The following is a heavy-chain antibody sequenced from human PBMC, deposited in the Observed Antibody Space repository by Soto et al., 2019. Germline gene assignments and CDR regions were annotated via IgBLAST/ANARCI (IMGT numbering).Heavy chain of an antibody. D-gene: IGHD5-18*01. Sequence: GGSLRLSCAVPGGISHGYGMHWVRQAPGKGLEWVAIIRFDGSTYYADSVKGRSTISRDNSKNTMYLQVNTLRAEGTAVYYCAKEGGFRYGAIDSWGQGTLVTVSS. CDR1: GGISHGYG. V-gene: IGHV3-30*02. CDR2: IRFDGST. CDR3: AKEGGFRYGAIDS. J-gene: IGHJ4*02.